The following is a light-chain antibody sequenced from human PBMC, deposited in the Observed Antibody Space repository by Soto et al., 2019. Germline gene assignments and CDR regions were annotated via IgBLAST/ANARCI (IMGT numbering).Light chain of an antibody. Sequence: QSVLTQPASVSGSPGQSITISCTGTSSDVGSYNLVSWYQQHPDKAPKLMIFEGTKRPSGVSNRFSGSKSGNTASLTISGLQAEDEGDYYCCSHAGSSNYVFGSGTKATV. CDR1: SSDVGSYNL. CDR3: CSHAGSSNYV. CDR2: EGT. J-gene: IGLJ1*01. V-gene: IGLV2-23*01.